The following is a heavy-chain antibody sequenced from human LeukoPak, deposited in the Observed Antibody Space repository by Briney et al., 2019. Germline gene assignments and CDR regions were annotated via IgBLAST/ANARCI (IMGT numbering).Heavy chain of an antibody. J-gene: IGHJ6*03. D-gene: IGHD3-3*02. CDR1: GGSISSGSYY. V-gene: IGHV4-61*02. Sequence: KASQTLSLTCTVSGGSISSGSYYWSWIRQPAGKGLEWIGRIYTSGSTHYNPSLKSRVTISVDTYKNQFSLKVSSVTAADTAVYYCARANAGMHFWYYYYYMDVWGKGTTVTVSS. CDR3: ARANAGMHFWYYYYYMDV. CDR2: IYTSGST.